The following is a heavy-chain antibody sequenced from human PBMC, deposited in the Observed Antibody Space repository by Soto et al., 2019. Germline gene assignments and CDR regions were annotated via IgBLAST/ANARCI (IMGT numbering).Heavy chain of an antibody. CDR2: IYYSGST. Sequence: QLQLQESGPGLVKPSETLSLTCTVSGGSISSSSYYWGWIRQPPGKGLEWIGSIYYSGSTYYNPSLKSRVTISVDTSKNQFSLKLSSVTAADTAVYYCARPGERQLGFKDAFDIWGQGTMVTVSS. J-gene: IGHJ3*02. CDR3: ARPGERQLGFKDAFDI. D-gene: IGHD6-13*01. V-gene: IGHV4-39*01. CDR1: GGSISSSSYY.